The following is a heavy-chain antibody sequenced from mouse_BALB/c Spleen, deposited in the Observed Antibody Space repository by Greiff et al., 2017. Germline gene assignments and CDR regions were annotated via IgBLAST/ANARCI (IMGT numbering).Heavy chain of an antibody. Sequence: VQLKESGPGLVKPSQSLSLTCTVTGYSITSDYAWNWIRQFPGNKLEWMGYISYSGSTSYNPSLKSRISITRDTSKNQFCLQLNSVTTEDTATYYCARGGDGYLDYWGQGTTLTVSS. D-gene: IGHD2-3*01. V-gene: IGHV3-2*02. CDR3: ARGGDGYLDY. CDR2: ISYSGST. CDR1: GYSITSDYA. J-gene: IGHJ2*01.